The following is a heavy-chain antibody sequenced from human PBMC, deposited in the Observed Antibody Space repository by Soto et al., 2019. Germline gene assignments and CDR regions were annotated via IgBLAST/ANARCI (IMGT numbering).Heavy chain of an antibody. CDR2: IIRIFHTS. J-gene: IGHJ4*02. D-gene: IGHD5-12*01. CDR1: GGTFSSYA. CDR3: VHRRDGYNSAFFDY. V-gene: IGHV1-69*13. Sequence: ASVKVSCKASGGTFSSYAFSWVRQAPGQGLEWMGGIIRIFHTSTYAQNFQGRVTITADESTSTAYMELINLRSDDTAVYHCVHRRDGYNSAFFDYWGQGTLVTVSS.